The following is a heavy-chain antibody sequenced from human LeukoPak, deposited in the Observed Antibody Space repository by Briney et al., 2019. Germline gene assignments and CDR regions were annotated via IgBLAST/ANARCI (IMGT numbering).Heavy chain of an antibody. CDR3: ANQRGHGNYNYYYGMDV. Sequence: PGRSPRLSCAASGFTFSSYGMHWVRQAPGKGLEWVAVISYDGSNKYYADSVKGRFTISRDNSKNTLYLQMNSLRAEDTAVYYCANQRGHGNYNYYYGMDVWGQGTTVTVSS. J-gene: IGHJ6*02. V-gene: IGHV3-30*18. D-gene: IGHD6-25*01. CDR1: GFTFSSYG. CDR2: ISYDGSNK.